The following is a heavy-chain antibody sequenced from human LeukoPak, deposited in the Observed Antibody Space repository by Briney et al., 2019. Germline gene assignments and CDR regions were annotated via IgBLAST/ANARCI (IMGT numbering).Heavy chain of an antibody. CDR1: GFTFSSYD. D-gene: IGHD6-13*01. V-gene: IGHV3-13*01. CDR2: IGTAGDI. Sequence: GGSLRLSCAASGFTFSSYDMHWVRQATGKGLEWVSGIGTAGDIYYPGSVKGRFTISRENAKNSLYLQVNSLRAGDTAVYYCARPGYSSTWYSRYFDLWGRGTLVTVSS. J-gene: IGHJ2*01. CDR3: ARPGYSSTWYSRYFDL.